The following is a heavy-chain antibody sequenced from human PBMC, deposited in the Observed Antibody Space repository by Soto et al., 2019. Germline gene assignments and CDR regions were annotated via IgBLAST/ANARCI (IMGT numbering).Heavy chain of an antibody. J-gene: IGHJ4*02. CDR2: ISYDGSNK. Sequence: QVQLVESGGGVVQPGRSLRLFSAASGFTFSSYAMHWVRQAPGKGLEWVAVISYDGSNKYYADSVKGRFTISRDNSKNTLYLQMNSLRAEDTAVYYCARNSSYFDYWGQGTLVTVSS. CDR1: GFTFSSYA. CDR3: ARNSSYFDY. V-gene: IGHV3-30-3*01. D-gene: IGHD6-6*01.